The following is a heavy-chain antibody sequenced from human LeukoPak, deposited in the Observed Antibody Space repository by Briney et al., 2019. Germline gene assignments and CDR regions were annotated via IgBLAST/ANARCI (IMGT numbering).Heavy chain of an antibody. V-gene: IGHV4-4*07. J-gene: IGHJ6*03. CDR2: IYTSGST. Sequence: SETLSLTCTVSGGSISSYYWSWIRQPAGKGLEWIGRIYTSGSTNYNPSLKSRVTMSVDTSKNQFSLKLSSVTAADTAVYYCATNLAYCSSTSCPYYYYYYYMDVWGKGTTVTVSS. CDR3: ATNLAYCSSTSCPYYYYYYYMDV. D-gene: IGHD2-2*01. CDR1: GGSISSYY.